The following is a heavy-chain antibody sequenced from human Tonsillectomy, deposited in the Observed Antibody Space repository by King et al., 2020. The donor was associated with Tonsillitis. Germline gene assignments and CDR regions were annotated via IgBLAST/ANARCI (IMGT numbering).Heavy chain of an antibody. D-gene: IGHD6-19*01. Sequence: EVQLVESGGGLVKPGGSLRLSCAASGFTFSSYTMSWVRQAPGKGLEWVSTIISSGINIYYVDSVKGRFTISRDNAKNSLYLQMNSLRVEDTAVYYCAKAGSGWYESDYWGQGVLVTVSS. J-gene: IGHJ4*02. CDR2: IISSGINI. CDR3: AKAGSGWYESDY. V-gene: IGHV3-21*01. CDR1: GFTFSSYT.